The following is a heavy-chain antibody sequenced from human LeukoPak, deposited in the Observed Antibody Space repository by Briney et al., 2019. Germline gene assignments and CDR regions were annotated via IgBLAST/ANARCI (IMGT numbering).Heavy chain of an antibody. CDR2: INSDGSST. D-gene: IGHD1-1*01. J-gene: IGHJ4*02. V-gene: IGHV3-74*01. CDR1: GFTFSSYW. Sequence: GGSLRLSCAASGFTFSSYWMHWVRQAPGKGLVWVSRINSDGSSTTYADSVKGRLTISRDNAKNTLYLQMNSLRAEDTAVYYCASGELDSLYYFDYWGQGTLVTVSS. CDR3: ASGELDSLYYFDY.